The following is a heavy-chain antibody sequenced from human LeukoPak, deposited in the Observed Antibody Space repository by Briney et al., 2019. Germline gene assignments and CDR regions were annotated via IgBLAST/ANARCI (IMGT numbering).Heavy chain of an antibody. CDR2: IYFSGSV. D-gene: IGHD3-16*01. V-gene: IGHV4-39*01. CDR3: AKHNGGGIVSYVAPGPPDYFDH. CDR1: GDITHY. J-gene: IGHJ4*02. Sequence: SETLSLTCTVSGDITHYWGWIRQPPGKGLECIGSIYFSGSVYYNPSLRSRVTISLDTSTKQLFLKLTSVTAADTAIYYCAKHNGGGIVSYVAPGPPDYFDHWGQGAMVTVSS.